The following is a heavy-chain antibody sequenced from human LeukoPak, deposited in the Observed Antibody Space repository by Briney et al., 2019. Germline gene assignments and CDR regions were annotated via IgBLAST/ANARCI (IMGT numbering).Heavy chain of an antibody. Sequence: SVKVSCKASGGTFSSYAISWVRQAPGQGLEWMGGIIPIFGTANYAQKFRGRVTITADESTSTAYMELSSLRSEDTAVYYCAWGGLRFLEWLEFDYWGQGTLVTVSS. CDR1: GGTFSSYA. J-gene: IGHJ4*02. CDR3: AWGGLRFLEWLEFDY. V-gene: IGHV1-69*13. D-gene: IGHD3-3*01. CDR2: IIPIFGTA.